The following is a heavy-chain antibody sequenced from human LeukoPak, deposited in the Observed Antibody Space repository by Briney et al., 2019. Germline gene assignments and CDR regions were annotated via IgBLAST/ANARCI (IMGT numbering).Heavy chain of an antibody. V-gene: IGHV3-33*06. CDR2: IWDDGSKE. D-gene: IGHD3-22*01. J-gene: IGHJ4*02. CDR3: AKRGYYDSGALRAHFEY. CDR1: GFTFSSYG. Sequence: GGSLRLSCAASGFTFSSYGMLWVRQAPGKGLEWLALIWDDGSKEKYADSVKGRFTISRDNSKNTLYLQMNSLGAEDTAIYYCAKRGYYDSGALRAHFEYWGQGTLVTVSS.